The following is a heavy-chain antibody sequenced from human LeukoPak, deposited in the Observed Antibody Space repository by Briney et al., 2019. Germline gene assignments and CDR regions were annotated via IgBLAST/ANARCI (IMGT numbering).Heavy chain of an antibody. CDR1: GGSISSYY. CDR2: IYYSGST. CDR3: ARGLKNPGYAFDI. D-gene: IGHD1-14*01. Sequence: SETLSLTCTVPGGSISSYYWSWIRQPPGKGLEWIGYIYYSGSTNYNPSPKSRVTISVDTSKNQFSLKLSSVTAADTAVYYCARGLKNPGYAFDIWGQGTMVTVSS. J-gene: IGHJ3*02. V-gene: IGHV4-59*01.